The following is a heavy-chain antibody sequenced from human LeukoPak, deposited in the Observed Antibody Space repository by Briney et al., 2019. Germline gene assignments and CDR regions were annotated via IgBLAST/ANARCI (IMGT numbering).Heavy chain of an antibody. V-gene: IGHV3-48*01. CDR2: ISSGSSTI. CDR1: GFTFSSYS. J-gene: IGHJ4*02. Sequence: GGSLRLSCAASGFTFSSYSMNWVRQAPGKGLEWVSYISSGSSTIYYADSVKGRFTISRDNAKNSLYLQMNSLRGEDTAVYYCARDSGCDCWGQGTLVTVSS. CDR3: ARDSGCDC.